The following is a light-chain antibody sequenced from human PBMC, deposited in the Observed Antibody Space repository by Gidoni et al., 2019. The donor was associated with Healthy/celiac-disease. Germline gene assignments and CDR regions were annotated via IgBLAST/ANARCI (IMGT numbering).Light chain of an antibody. Sequence: DIQMTQSPSSLSASVGDRVTITCRASQSISSYLNWYQQKPGKAPKLLIYAASSLQSGVPSRFSGRGSGTDFTLTISSLQPEDFATDYCQQSYSTPWTFGQGTKVEIK. V-gene: IGKV1-39*01. CDR2: AAS. CDR1: QSISSY. J-gene: IGKJ1*01. CDR3: QQSYSTPWT.